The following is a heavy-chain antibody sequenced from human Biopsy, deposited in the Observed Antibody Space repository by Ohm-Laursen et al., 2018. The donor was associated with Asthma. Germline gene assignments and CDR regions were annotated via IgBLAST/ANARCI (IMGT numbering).Heavy chain of an antibody. Sequence: GASVKVPCKSLGGTFNTYVIGWVRQTPGQGLEWMGGINSVFGTTTYPQKFQDRVTITADDSTSTVYMELSSLRSEDTAVYYCARKAGSCISRTCYPLDFWGQGTLVTVSS. D-gene: IGHD2-2*01. CDR1: GGTFNTYV. CDR2: INSVFGTT. CDR3: ARKAGSCISRTCYPLDF. J-gene: IGHJ4*02. V-gene: IGHV1-69*13.